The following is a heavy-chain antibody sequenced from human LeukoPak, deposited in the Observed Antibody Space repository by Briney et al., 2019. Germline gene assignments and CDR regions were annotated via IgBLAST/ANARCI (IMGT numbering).Heavy chain of an antibody. D-gene: IGHD6-13*01. CDR2: ISAYNGNT. CDR1: GYTFTSYG. Sequence: ASVKVSCKASGYTFTSYGITWVRQAPGQGLEWMGWISAYNGNTNYAQKLQGRVTMTTDTSTSTAYMELRSLRSDDTAVYYCARGGGAAADYSYYDMDVWGKGTTVTVSS. V-gene: IGHV1-18*01. J-gene: IGHJ6*03. CDR3: ARGGGAAADYSYYDMDV.